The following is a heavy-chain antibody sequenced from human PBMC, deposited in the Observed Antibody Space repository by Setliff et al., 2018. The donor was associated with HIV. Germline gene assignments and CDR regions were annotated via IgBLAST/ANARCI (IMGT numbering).Heavy chain of an antibody. CDR2: IYSSEST. J-gene: IGHJ6*03. CDR3: ARSAGSSIPTQSYYYYYMDV. V-gene: IGHV4-31*03. Sequence: PSETLSLTCTVSGGSLSSRPYFWSWIRQHPGKGLEWIGYIYSSESTYHNPSLKSRVSISVDTSKNQFSLKLTSVTAADTAIYYCARSAGSSIPTQSYYYYYMDVWGKGTTVTVSS. D-gene: IGHD6-6*01. CDR1: GGSLSSRPYF.